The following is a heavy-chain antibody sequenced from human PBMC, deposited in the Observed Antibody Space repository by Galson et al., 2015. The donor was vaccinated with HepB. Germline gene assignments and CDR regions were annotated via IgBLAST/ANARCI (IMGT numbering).Heavy chain of an antibody. CDR1: GFTFSYYA. CDR2: ISYDGNDS. Sequence: SLRLSCAASGFTFSYYAIHWVRQAPGKGLEWVAVISYDGNDSNYVDSVKDRLTISRDNSKNTVFLQMNSLRPEDTAVYYCARGGRVATSDYYFDTWGQGTLVTVSS. CDR3: ARGGRVATSDYYFDT. V-gene: IGHV3-30*03. D-gene: IGHD3-16*01. J-gene: IGHJ4*02.